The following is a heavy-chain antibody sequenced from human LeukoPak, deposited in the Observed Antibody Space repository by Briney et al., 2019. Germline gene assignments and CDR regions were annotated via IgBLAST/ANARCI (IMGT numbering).Heavy chain of an antibody. CDR2: ISGSGGST. CDR3: AKSGSSGPFRNNWFDP. Sequence: GGSLRPSCAASGFTFSSYGMSWVRQAPGKGLEWVSAISGSGGSTYYADSVKGRFTISRDNSKNTLYLQMNSLRAEDTAVYYCAKSGSSGPFRNNWFDPWGQGTLVTVSS. J-gene: IGHJ5*02. D-gene: IGHD3-22*01. CDR1: GFTFSSYG. V-gene: IGHV3-23*01.